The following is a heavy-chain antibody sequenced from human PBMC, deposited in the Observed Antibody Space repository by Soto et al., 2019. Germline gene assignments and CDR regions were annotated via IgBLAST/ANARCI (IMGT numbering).Heavy chain of an antibody. J-gene: IGHJ4*02. D-gene: IGHD6-19*01. CDR1: GFTFCTCW. Sequence: GGALRLYCAASGFTFCTCWMMWVRQAPGKGLVWVSNINRDGSTRYYADSVKGRFTISRDNAKNTLYLQMNSLRAEDTAVYYCARASSGWYREFDYWGQGTLVTVSS. V-gene: IGHV3-7*01. CDR3: ARASSGWYREFDY. CDR2: INRDGSTR.